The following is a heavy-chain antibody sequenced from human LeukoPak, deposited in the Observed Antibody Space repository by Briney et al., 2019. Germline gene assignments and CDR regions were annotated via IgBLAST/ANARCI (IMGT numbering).Heavy chain of an antibody. J-gene: IGHJ3*02. CDR2: INPNSGGT. CDR3: ARWAKEDIVVVPAAPRGAFDI. V-gene: IGHV1-2*02. CDR1: GYTFTSYY. Sequence: ASVKVSCKASGYTFTSYYMHWVRQAPGQGLEWMGWINPNSGGTNYAQKFQGRVTMTRDTSISTAYMELSRLRSDDTAVYYCARWAKEDIVVVPAAPRGAFDIWGQGTMVTVSS. D-gene: IGHD2-2*01.